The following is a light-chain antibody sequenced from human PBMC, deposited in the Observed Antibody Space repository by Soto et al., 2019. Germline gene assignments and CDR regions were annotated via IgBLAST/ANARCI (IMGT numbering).Light chain of an antibody. CDR2: CAS. J-gene: IGKJ2*01. Sequence: EIVLTQSPGTLSLSPGERATLSCRASQSVTSGYLGWYQQKPGQAPRLLIYCASSRATGISDRFSGSGSGTDFTLTISRLEPEDFAVYYCQQYATSPPMYTFGQGTKVEIK. CDR3: QQYATSPPMYT. CDR1: QSVTSGY. V-gene: IGKV3-20*01.